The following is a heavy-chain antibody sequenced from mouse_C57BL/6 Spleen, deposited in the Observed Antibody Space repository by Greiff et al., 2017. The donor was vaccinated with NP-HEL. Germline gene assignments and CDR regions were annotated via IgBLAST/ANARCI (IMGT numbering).Heavy chain of an antibody. V-gene: IGHV5-4*01. D-gene: IGHD1-1*01. Sequence: EVMLVESGGGLVKPGGSLKLSCAASGFTFSSYAMSWVRQTPEKRLEWVATISDGGSYTYYPDNVKGRFTISRDNAKNNLYLQMSHLKSEDTAMYYCARDDYYGSSYVDYWGHGTTLTVSS. CDR3: ARDDYYGSSYVDY. CDR2: ISDGGSYT. J-gene: IGHJ2*01. CDR1: GFTFSSYA.